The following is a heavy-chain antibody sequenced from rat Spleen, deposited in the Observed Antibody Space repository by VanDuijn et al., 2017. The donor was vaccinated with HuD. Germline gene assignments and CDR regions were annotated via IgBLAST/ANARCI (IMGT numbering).Heavy chain of an antibody. CDR2: INKDSSTI. CDR3: AREEFGVRD. D-gene: IGHD4-3*01. Sequence: EVKLVESGGGLVQPGRSLKLSCAASGFNFNDHWMGWVRQAPGKGLEWIGEINKDSSTIKYSPSLKDKLTISRDNAQNTLYLQMSNLRSEDTAIYLCAREEFGVRDWGQGVMVTVSS. J-gene: IGHJ2*01. V-gene: IGHV4-2*01. CDR1: GFNFNDHW.